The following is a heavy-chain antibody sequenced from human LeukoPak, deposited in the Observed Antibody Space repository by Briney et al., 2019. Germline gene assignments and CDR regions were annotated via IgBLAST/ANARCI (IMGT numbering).Heavy chain of an antibody. J-gene: IGHJ4*02. CDR2: INPSGGST. D-gene: IGHD3-3*01. V-gene: IGHV1-46*01. CDR1: GYTFTSYY. CDR3: ARESFLETFDY. Sequence: ASVKVSCKASGYTFTSYYMHWVRQAPGQGLEWTGIINPSGGSTSYAQKFQGRVTMTRDMSTSTVYMELSSLRSEDTAVYYCARESFLETFDYWGQGTLVTVSS.